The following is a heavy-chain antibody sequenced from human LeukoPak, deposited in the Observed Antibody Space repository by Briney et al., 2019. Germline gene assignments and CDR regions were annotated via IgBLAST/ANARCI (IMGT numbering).Heavy chain of an antibody. CDR2: ISSSSYI. CDR3: AREAVAGLYYGMDV. Sequence: GGSLRLSCAASGFTFSSYSMNWVRQAPGKGLEWVSSISSSSYIYYADSVKGRFTISRDNAKSSLYLQMNSLRAEGTAVYYCAREAVAGLYYGMDVWGQGTTVTVSS. CDR1: GFTFSSYS. J-gene: IGHJ6*02. V-gene: IGHV3-21*01. D-gene: IGHD6-19*01.